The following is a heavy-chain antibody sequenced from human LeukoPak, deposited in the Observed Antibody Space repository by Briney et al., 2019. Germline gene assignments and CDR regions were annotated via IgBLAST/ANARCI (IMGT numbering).Heavy chain of an antibody. CDR2: VYYTGST. CDR3: ARAVATMTFDY. V-gene: IGHV4-59*01. J-gene: IGHJ4*02. CDR1: GGSISNYY. D-gene: IGHD5-24*01. Sequence: SETLSLTCTVSGGSISNYYWSWIRQPPGKGLEWIGYVYYTGSTNCDPSLKSRVTISIDMSKIQFSLKLNSVTAADTAVYYCARAVATMTFDYWGQGTLVTVSS.